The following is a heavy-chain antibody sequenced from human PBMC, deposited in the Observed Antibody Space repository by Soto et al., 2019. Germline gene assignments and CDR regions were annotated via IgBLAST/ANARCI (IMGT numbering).Heavy chain of an antibody. J-gene: IGHJ4*02. D-gene: IGHD6-13*01. Sequence: ASVKVSCKASGYTFTSYYMHWVRQAPGQGLEWMGIINPSGGSTSYAQKFQGRVTMTRDTSTSTVYMELSSLRSEDTAVYYCARGANEVSSWYADPYYFDYWGQGTLVTVSS. CDR1: GYTFTSYY. CDR2: INPSGGST. CDR3: ARGANEVSSWYADPYYFDY. V-gene: IGHV1-46*03.